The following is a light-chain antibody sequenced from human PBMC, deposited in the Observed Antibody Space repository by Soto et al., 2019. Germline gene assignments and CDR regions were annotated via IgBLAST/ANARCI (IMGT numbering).Light chain of an antibody. J-gene: IGKJ1*01. CDR2: DAS. CDR1: QSVRSY. CDR3: QQRSNWPPT. Sequence: EIVLTQSPATLCLSPGGRATLSCSASQSVRSYLAWYQQKPGQAPRLLIYDASNRATGIPARFSGSGSGTDFTLTISSLEPEDFAVYHCQQRSNWPPTFGQGTKVEIK. V-gene: IGKV3-11*01.